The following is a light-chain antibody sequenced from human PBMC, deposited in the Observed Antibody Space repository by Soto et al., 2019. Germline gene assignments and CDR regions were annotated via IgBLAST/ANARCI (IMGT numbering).Light chain of an antibody. V-gene: IGKV2-30*01. CDR3: MQGTHWPPT. Sequence: DVVMTQSPLSLPVTLVQPASISCRSSQSLVYSDGYAYLNWFHQRPGQSPRRLIYKVSNRDSGVPDRFSGSGSGTDFTLKISRVEAEDVGVYYCMQGTHWPPTFGRGTKVEIK. CDR2: KVS. CDR1: QSLVYSDGYAY. J-gene: IGKJ1*01.